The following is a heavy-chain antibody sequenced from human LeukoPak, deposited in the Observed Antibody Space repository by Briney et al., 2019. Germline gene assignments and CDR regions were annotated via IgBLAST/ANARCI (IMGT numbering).Heavy chain of an antibody. CDR1: GFTFSGYE. J-gene: IGHJ6*02. CDR2: ISSSGSTI. D-gene: IGHD3-22*01. V-gene: IGHV3-48*03. CDR3: ARGGRVNAPLGMDV. Sequence: GGSLRLSCAASGFTFSGYEMNWVRQAPGKGLEWVSYISSSGSTIYYADSVKGRFTISRDNAKNSLYLQMNSLGAEDTAVYYCARGGRVNAPLGMDVWGQGTTVTVSS.